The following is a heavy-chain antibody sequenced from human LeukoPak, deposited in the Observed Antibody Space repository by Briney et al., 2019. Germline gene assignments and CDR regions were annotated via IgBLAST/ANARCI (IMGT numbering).Heavy chain of an antibody. Sequence: GGSLRLSCAASGFTFSTYAMNWVRQAPGKGLEWVSGIASEGAGTYYAASVKGRFTVSRDNSKNTLHLQMNSLRADDTAIYYCAKAPSCPSCYIGSGWFDPWGQGTLVTVSS. V-gene: IGHV3-23*01. CDR2: IASEGAGT. D-gene: IGHD2-2*02. CDR1: GFTFSTYA. J-gene: IGHJ5*02. CDR3: AKAPSCPSCYIGSGWFDP.